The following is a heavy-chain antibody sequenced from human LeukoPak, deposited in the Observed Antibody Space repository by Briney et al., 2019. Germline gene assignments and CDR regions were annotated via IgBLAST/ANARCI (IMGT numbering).Heavy chain of an antibody. D-gene: IGHD3-10*01. Sequence: PGGSLRLSCAASGFTFSSYWMHWVRQAPGKGLVWVSRINSDGSSTSYADSVKGRFTISRDNAKNTLYLQMNSLRAEDTAVYYCARPAAASMVRFYYYYGMDVWGQGTTVTVSS. J-gene: IGHJ6*02. CDR3: ARPAAASMVRFYYYYGMDV. CDR2: INSDGSST. V-gene: IGHV3-74*01. CDR1: GFTFSSYW.